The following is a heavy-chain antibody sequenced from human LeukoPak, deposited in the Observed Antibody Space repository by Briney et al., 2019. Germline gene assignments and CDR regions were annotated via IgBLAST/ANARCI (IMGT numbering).Heavy chain of an antibody. CDR2: IYYSGST. V-gene: IGHV4-59*01. D-gene: IGHD1-1*01. CDR3: ARVLPVHSYYYYGMDV. J-gene: IGHJ6*01. CDR1: GGPISVFY. Sequence: SETLSLTCTVFGGPISVFYGSCIRQPPGKGLEWIGYIYYSGSTNYNPSLKSRVTISVDTSKNQFSLKLSSLTAADTAVYYCARVLPVHSYYYYGMDVWRQGTTVTVSS.